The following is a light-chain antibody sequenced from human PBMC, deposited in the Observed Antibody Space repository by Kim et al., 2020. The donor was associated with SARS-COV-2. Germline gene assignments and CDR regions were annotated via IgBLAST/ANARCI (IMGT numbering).Light chain of an antibody. CDR2: GAS. J-gene: IGKJ5*01. Sequence: ASVGDRVTMTCRESTYIGNDFGWYQKKPGRAPKRLIYGASNLQSGVPSRFSGSGSETEFTLTINSLQPEDFATYFCLQHRTYPITFGQGTRLEIK. V-gene: IGKV1-17*01. CDR1: TYIGND. CDR3: LQHRTYPIT.